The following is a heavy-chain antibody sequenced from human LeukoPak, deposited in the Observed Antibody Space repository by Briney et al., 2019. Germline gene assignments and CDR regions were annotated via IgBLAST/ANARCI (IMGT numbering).Heavy chain of an antibody. V-gene: IGHV4-59*01. CDR1: GGSISSYY. D-gene: IGHD4-23*01. CDR3: ARDRDYGGNSWSRTFDY. Sequence: PSETLSLTCTVSGGSISSYYWSWIRQPPGKGLEWIGYIYYSGSTNYNPSLKSRVTISVDTSKNQFSLKLSSVTAADTAVYYCARDRDYGGNSWSRTFDYWGQGTLVTVSS. CDR2: IYYSGST. J-gene: IGHJ4*02.